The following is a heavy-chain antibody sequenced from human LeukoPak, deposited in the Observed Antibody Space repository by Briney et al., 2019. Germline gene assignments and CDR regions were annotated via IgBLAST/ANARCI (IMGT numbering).Heavy chain of an antibody. CDR2: IYHSGST. Sequence: SETLSLTCTVSGYSINSGYYWGWIRQPPGKGLEWIGNIYHSGSTYYNPSLKSRVTISVDTSKNQFSLKLSSVTAADTAVYYCASGVRGVYDFDYWGQGTLVTVSS. J-gene: IGHJ4*02. D-gene: IGHD3-10*01. V-gene: IGHV4-38-2*02. CDR1: GYSINSGYY. CDR3: ASGVRGVYDFDY.